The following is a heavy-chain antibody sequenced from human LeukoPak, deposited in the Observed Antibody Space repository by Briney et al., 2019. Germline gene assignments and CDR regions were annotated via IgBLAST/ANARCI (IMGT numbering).Heavy chain of an antibody. V-gene: IGHV1-8*01. CDR3: ARGPGYSSGWYPYYYYYYSMDV. D-gene: IGHD6-19*01. Sequence: GASVKVSCKASGYTFTSYDINWVRQATGQGLEWMGWMNPNSGNTGYAQKFQGRVTMTRNTSISTAYMELSSLRSEDTAVYYCARGPGYSSGWYPYYYYYYSMDVWGQGTTVTVSS. J-gene: IGHJ6*02. CDR2: MNPNSGNT. CDR1: GYTFTSYD.